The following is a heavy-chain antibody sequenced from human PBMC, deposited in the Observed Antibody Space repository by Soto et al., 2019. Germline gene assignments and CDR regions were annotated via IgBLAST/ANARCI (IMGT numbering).Heavy chain of an antibody. CDR1: GFTFNSYG. V-gene: IGHV3-30*18. Sequence: QVQLLESGGGVVLPGGSLRLSCEASGFTFNSYGMYWVRQDPGKGLDWVSHILYDGTKKYYADSVKGRFTISRDNSKNTLYLQMDRMRIEDTAVYFCVKDLAHMADHWGQGTLVIVSS. CDR3: VKDLAHMADH. J-gene: IGHJ4*02. CDR2: ILYDGTKK.